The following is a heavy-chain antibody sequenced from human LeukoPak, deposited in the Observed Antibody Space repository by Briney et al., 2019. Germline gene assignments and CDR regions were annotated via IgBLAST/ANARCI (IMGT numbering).Heavy chain of an antibody. D-gene: IGHD3-3*01. V-gene: IGHV1-69*05. CDR1: GGTFSSYA. CDR2: IIPIFGTA. CDR3: ATSYDFWSGYPPNWFDP. J-gene: IGHJ5*02. Sequence: SVKVSCKASGGTFSSYAISWVRQAPGQGLEWMGGIIPIFGTANYAQKFQGRVTITTDESTSTAYMELSSLRSEDTAVYYCATSYDFWSGYPPNWFDPWGQGTLVTVSS.